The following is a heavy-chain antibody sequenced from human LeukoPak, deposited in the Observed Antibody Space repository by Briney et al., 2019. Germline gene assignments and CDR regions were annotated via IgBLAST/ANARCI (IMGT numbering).Heavy chain of an antibody. CDR3: AKDIEYSYGSRFDY. Sequence: GGSLRLSCAASGFTFSSYGMHWVRQAPGKGLEWVAVIWYDGSNKFYADSVKGRFTISRDHSKNTLSLQMNSLSAEDTAVYYCAKDIEYSYGSRFDYWGQGTLVTVSS. D-gene: IGHD5-18*01. V-gene: IGHV3-33*06. CDR2: IWYDGSNK. J-gene: IGHJ4*02. CDR1: GFTFSSYG.